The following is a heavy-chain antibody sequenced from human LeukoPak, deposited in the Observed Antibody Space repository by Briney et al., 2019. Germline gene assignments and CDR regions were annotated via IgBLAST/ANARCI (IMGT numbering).Heavy chain of an antibody. CDR3: ARGARYYYDSSGYYYDY. V-gene: IGHV3-33*08. Sequence: GRSLRLSCAASGFTFSSYAMHWVRQAPGKGLEWVAVIWYDGSNKYYADSVKGRFTISRDNSKNTLYLQMNSLRAEDTAVYYCARGARYYYDSSGYYYDYWGQGTLVTVSS. CDR1: GFTFSSYA. CDR2: IWYDGSNK. D-gene: IGHD3-22*01. J-gene: IGHJ4*02.